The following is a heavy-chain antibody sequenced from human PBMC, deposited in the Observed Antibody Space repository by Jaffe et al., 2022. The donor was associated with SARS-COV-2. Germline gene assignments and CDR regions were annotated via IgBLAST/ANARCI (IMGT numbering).Heavy chain of an antibody. D-gene: IGHD2-15*01. Sequence: QLQLQESGPGLVKPSETLSLTCSVSGASISSSGHFWSWIRQTPGKGLEGIGSLFNSGSTYYNPSLKSRVSMSVDTSKSQFSLKLSAVTAADTAVYYCARHGGGSHGVFDYWGQGTLVTVSS. V-gene: IGHV4-39*01. CDR2: LFNSGST. CDR1: GASISSSGHF. J-gene: IGHJ4*02. CDR3: ARHGGGSHGVFDY.